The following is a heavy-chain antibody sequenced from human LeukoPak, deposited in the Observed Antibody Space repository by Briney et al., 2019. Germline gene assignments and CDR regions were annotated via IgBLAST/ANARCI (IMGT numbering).Heavy chain of an antibody. CDR2: VSNIKTT. CDR3: ARPPHYYDTSGYSV. Sequence: SETLSLTCTVSGDSISSYYWSWLRQPPGKRLEWNGYVSNIKTTNYNPSLKSRVTISVDTSKNQFSLRLNSVTAADTAVYYCARPPHYYDTSGYSVWGQGTLVTVSS. CDR1: GDSISSYY. V-gene: IGHV4-59*01. J-gene: IGHJ4*02. D-gene: IGHD3-22*01.